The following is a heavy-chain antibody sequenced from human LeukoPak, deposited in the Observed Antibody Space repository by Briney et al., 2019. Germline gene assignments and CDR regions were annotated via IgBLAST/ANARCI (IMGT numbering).Heavy chain of an antibody. CDR3: AISDHYLDY. J-gene: IGHJ4*02. CDR2: ISGDGGST. CDR1: GFTFDDYA. Sequence: PGESLRLSCAAPGFTFDDYAMHWVRQPPGKGLEWVSLISGDGGSTYYADSVKGRFAISRDNSKNSLYLQMNSLRTEDTALYYCAISDHYLDYWGQGTLVTVSS. V-gene: IGHV3-43*02.